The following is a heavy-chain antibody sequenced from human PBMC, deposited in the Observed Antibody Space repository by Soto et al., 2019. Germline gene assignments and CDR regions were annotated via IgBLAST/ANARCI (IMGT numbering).Heavy chain of an antibody. D-gene: IGHD6-19*01. CDR1: GYSFTSYW. Sequence: GESLKISCKGSGYSFTSYWIGWVRQMPGKGLEWMGIIYPGDSDTRYSPSFQGQVTISADKSISTAYLQWSSLKASDTAMYYCVRHRRIAVAPDAFDIWGQGTMVTVSS. V-gene: IGHV5-51*01. J-gene: IGHJ3*02. CDR2: IYPGDSDT. CDR3: VRHRRIAVAPDAFDI.